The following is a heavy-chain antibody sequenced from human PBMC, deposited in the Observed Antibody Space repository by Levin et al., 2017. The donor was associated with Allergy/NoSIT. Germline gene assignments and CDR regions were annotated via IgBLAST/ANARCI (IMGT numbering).Heavy chain of an antibody. CDR1: GFTFSSYA. D-gene: IGHD2-2*01. J-gene: IGHJ6*02. V-gene: IGHV3-23*01. CDR3: AKDLSAVPAANYYYGMDV. CDR2: ISGSGGST. Sequence: GGSLRLSCAASGFTFSSYAMSWVRQAPGKGLEWVSAISGSGGSTYYADSVKGRFTISRDNSKNTLYLQMSSLRVEDTAVYYCAKDLSAVPAANYYYGMDVWGQGTTVTGSS.